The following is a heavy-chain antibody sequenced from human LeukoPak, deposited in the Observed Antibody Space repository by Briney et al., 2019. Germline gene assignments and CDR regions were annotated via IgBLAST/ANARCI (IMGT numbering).Heavy chain of an antibody. Sequence: GESLRLSCAGSGFTFSTYWMSWVRQAPGKGLEWMANINQDGGEKHYVDSVKGRFTISRDNAKDSLDLQLNSLRGEDTAVYYCARMYCGGGKCYLSYFDYWGQGTVVTVSS. CDR3: ARMYCGGGKCYLSYFDY. V-gene: IGHV3-7*04. CDR2: INQDGGEK. D-gene: IGHD2-21*01. CDR1: GFTFSTYW. J-gene: IGHJ4*02.